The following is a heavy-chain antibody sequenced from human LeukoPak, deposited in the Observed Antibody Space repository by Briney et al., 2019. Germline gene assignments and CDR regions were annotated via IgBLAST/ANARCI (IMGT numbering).Heavy chain of an antibody. CDR3: ASSDDFWSGYYYFDY. V-gene: IGHV3-53*01. D-gene: IGHD3-3*01. J-gene: IGHJ4*02. CDR2: IYSGGST. CDR1: GFTVSSNY. Sequence: GGSLRLSCAASGFTVSSNYMSWVRQAPGKGLEWVSVIYSGGSTYYADSVKGRFTISRDNSQNTLYLQMNSLRAGDTAVYYCASSDDFWSGYYYFDYWGQGTLVTVSS.